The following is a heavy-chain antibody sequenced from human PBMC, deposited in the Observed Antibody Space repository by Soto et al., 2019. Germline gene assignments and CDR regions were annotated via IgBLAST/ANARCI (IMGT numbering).Heavy chain of an antibody. V-gene: IGHV3-15*01. CDR1: GFPFSNAW. CDR2: IKSRSDGETI. CDR3: TTGYSYGLRNR. D-gene: IGHD5-18*01. J-gene: IGHJ4*02. Sequence: GGSLRLSCAASGFPFSNAWMFWVRQVPGKGLEWVGRIKSRSDGETIDYAAPVKGRFTISRDDSKKVLYLQMSSLKTEDTGVYYCTTGYSYGLRNRWGQGTLVTVSS.